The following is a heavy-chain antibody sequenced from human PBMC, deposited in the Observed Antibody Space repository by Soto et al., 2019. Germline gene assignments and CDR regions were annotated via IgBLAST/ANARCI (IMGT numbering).Heavy chain of an antibody. V-gene: IGHV1-8*01. D-gene: IGHD2-15*01. Sequence: ASVKVSFKASGYTFTSYDINWVRQATGQGLEWMGWMNPNSGNTGYAQKFQGRVTMTRNTSISTAYMELSSLRSEDTAVYYCARSALYCRGGSCSSFDDNWFDPWGHGTLVTVSS. CDR2: MNPNSGNT. CDR1: GYTFTSYD. J-gene: IGHJ5*02. CDR3: ARSALYCRGGSCSSFDDNWFDP.